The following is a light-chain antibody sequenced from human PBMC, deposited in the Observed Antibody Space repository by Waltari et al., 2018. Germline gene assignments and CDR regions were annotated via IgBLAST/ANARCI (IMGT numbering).Light chain of an antibody. J-gene: IGKJ2*01. V-gene: IGKV1-33*01. CDR3: QQYDNLPPMYT. CDR2: DES. CDR1: QDISNY. Sequence: DIQMTQSPSSLSASVGDRVTLPLQASQDISNYLNWYQQKPGKAPKVLIYDESNLETGGPSRVRGSGNGKDFTVTISSLQPEDIATYYCQQYDNLPPMYTFGQGTKLEIK.